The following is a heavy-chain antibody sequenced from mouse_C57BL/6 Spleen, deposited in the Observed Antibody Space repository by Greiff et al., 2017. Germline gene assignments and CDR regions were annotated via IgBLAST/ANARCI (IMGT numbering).Heavy chain of an antibody. CDR2: IDPANGNT. Sequence: VQLQQSVAELVRPGASVKLSCTASGFNIKNTYMHWVKQRPEQGLEWIGRIDPANGNTKYAPKVQGTATITADTSSNTAYQLRSRPTSDDTAIYSWARSLPSITGSMDYWGQGTSVTVSS. CDR3: ARSLPSITGSMDY. V-gene: IGHV14-3*01. D-gene: IGHD1-1*01. CDR1: GFNIKNTY. J-gene: IGHJ4*01.